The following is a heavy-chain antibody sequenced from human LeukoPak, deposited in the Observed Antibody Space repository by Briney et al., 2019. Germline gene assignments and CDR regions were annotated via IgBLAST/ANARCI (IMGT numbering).Heavy chain of an antibody. CDR1: GGTFSSYA. Sequence: SVKVSCTASGGTFSSYAISWVRQAPGQGLEWMGGIIPIFGTANYAQKFQGRVTITADESTSTAYMELSSLRSEDTAVYYCARDRYCGGDCPPDYWGQGTLVTVSS. D-gene: IGHD2-21*02. J-gene: IGHJ4*02. V-gene: IGHV1-69*13. CDR3: ARDRYCGGDCPPDY. CDR2: IIPIFGTA.